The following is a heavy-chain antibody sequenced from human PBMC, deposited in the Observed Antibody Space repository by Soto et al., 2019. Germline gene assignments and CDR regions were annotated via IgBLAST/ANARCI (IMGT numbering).Heavy chain of an antibody. CDR3: ARVFIAAAGYYYDYGMDV. Sequence: QVQLVQSGAEVKKPGSSVMVSCKASGGTFSSYAISWVRQAPGQGLEWLGGIIPIFGTANYEQKFQGRVTITADEATSPAYMDLSRLRAEDTAVYYCARVFIAAAGYYYDYGMDVWGQGTTCTVSS. CDR2: IIPIFGTA. D-gene: IGHD6-13*01. V-gene: IGHV1-69*01. J-gene: IGHJ6*02. CDR1: GGTFSSYA.